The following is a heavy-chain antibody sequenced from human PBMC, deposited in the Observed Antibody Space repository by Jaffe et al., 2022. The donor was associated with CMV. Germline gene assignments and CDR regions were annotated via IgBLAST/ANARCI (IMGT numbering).Heavy chain of an antibody. CDR2: FDPEDGET. CDR1: GYTLTELS. D-gene: IGHD3-3*01. Sequence: QVQLVQSGAEVKKPGASVKVSCKVSGYTLTELSMHWVRQAPGKGLEWMGGFDPEDGETIYAQKFQGRVTMTEDTSTDTAYMELSSLRSEDTAVYYCATGVRFLEWSNYDYYYYGMDVWGQGTTVTVSS. V-gene: IGHV1-24*01. CDR3: ATGVRFLEWSNYDYYYYGMDV. J-gene: IGHJ6*02.